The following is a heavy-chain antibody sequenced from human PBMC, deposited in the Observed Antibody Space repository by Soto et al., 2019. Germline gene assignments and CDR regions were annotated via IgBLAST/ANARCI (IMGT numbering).Heavy chain of an antibody. CDR2: ISGSGGST. CDR3: AKDRVVVIYYFDY. J-gene: IGHJ4*02. V-gene: IGHV3-23*01. Sequence: VQLLDSGGGLVQPGGSLRLSCVASGFTFSSYAMSWVRQAPGKGLEWVSGISGSGGSTYYADSVKGRFTISRDNSKNTLYLQMNSLRAEDTAVYYCAKDRVVVIYYFDYWGQGTLVTVSS. CDR1: GFTFSSYA. D-gene: IGHD2-21*01.